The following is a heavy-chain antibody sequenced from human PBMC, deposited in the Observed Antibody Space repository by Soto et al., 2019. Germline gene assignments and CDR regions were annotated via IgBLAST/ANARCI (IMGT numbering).Heavy chain of an antibody. J-gene: IGHJ6*02. CDR1: GFTFSDYY. D-gene: IGHD2-15*01. V-gene: IGHV3-11*01. CDR3: AREDIVVVVAASGNYYYYGMDV. Sequence: QVQLVEPGGGLVKPGGSLRLSCAASGFTFSDYYMSWIRQAPGKGLEWVSYISSSGSTIYYADSVKGRFTISRDNAKNSLYLQMNSLRAEDTAVYYCAREDIVVVVAASGNYYYYGMDVWGQGTTVTVSS. CDR2: ISSSGSTI.